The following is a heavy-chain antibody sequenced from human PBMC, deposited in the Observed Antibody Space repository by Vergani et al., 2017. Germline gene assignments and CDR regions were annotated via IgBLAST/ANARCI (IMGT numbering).Heavy chain of an antibody. D-gene: IGHD6-13*01. CDR1: GYTFTSYG. V-gene: IGHV1-18*01. Sequence: QVQLVQSGAEVKKPGASVKVSCKASGYTFTSYGISWVRQAPGQGLEWMGWISAYNGNTNYAQKLQGRVTMTTDTSTSTAYMELRSLRSDDTAVYYCARDPSRIAAAGTNAFDIWGQGTMVTVSS. CDR2: ISAYNGNT. CDR3: ARDPSRIAAAGTNAFDI. J-gene: IGHJ3*02.